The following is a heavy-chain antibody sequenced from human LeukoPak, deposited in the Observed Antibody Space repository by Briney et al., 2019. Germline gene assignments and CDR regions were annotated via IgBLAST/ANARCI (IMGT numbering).Heavy chain of an antibody. CDR2: INPNSGGT. J-gene: IGHJ4*02. D-gene: IGHD1-7*01. V-gene: IGHV1-2*02. CDR1: GYTFTGYY. CDR3: ARVKNWNYGEIDY. Sequence: GASVKVSCKASGYTFTGYYMHWVRQAPGQGLEWMGWINPNSGGTNYAQKFQGRVTMTRDTSISTAYMELSRLRSDDTAVYYCARVKNWNYGEIDYWGQGTLVTVSS.